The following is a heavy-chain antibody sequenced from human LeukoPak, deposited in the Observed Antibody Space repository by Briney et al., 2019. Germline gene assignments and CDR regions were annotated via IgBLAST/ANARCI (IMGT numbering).Heavy chain of an antibody. CDR2: ISSSGSTK. V-gene: IGHV3-48*03. Sequence: GGSLRLSCAASGFTFSSYEMNWVRPAPGKGLEWVAYISSSGSTKYYAAAVKRRFTITRDNAKTSLYLQMNRLRAEETAVYYCAREAQWLAQGVFDIWGQGTMVTVSS. J-gene: IGHJ3*02. D-gene: IGHD6-19*01. CDR1: GFTFSSYE. CDR3: AREAQWLAQGVFDI.